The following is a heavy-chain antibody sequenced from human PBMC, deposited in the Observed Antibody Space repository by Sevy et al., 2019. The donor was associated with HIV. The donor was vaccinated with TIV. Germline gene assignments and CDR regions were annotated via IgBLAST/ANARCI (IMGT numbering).Heavy chain of an antibody. CDR1: GFTFSSYG. V-gene: IGHV3-30*18. J-gene: IGHJ5*02. CDR3: AKGGQWLVRDWFDP. CDR2: ISYDGSNK. Sequence: GGSLRLSCAASGFTFSSYGMHWVRQAPGKGLDWVTVISYDGSNKYYADSVKGRFTISRDNSKNTLYLQVNSLRVEDTAVYYCAKGGQWLVRDWFDPWGQGTLVTVSS. D-gene: IGHD6-19*01.